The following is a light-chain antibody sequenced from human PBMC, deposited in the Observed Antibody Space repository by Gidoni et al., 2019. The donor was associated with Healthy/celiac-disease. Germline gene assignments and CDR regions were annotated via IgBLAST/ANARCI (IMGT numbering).Light chain of an antibody. CDR2: GAS. V-gene: IGKV3-15*01. CDR1: QSVSSN. J-gene: IGKJ4*01. CDR3: QQDNNWXXXXT. Sequence: EIVMTQSPATLSVSPGERATLSCRASQSVSSNLAWYQQKPGQAPRLLIYGASTRATGIPARFSGSGXGXEFTLTISSLQSEDFAVYYCQQDNNWXXXXTFGGGTKVEXK.